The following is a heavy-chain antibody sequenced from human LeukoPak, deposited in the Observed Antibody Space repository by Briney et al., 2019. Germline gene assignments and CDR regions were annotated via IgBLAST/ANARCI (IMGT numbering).Heavy chain of an antibody. D-gene: IGHD3-10*01. J-gene: IGHJ5*02. CDR1: GGSISSYY. CDR3: ARENYGSGSYRNWLDP. V-gene: IGHV4-59*01. Sequence: SETLSLTCTVSGGSISSYYWSWIRQPPGKGLEWIGYIYYSGSTNYNPSLKSRVTISVDTSKNQFSLKLSSVTAADTAVYYCARENYGSGSYRNWLDPWGQGTLVTVSS. CDR2: IYYSGST.